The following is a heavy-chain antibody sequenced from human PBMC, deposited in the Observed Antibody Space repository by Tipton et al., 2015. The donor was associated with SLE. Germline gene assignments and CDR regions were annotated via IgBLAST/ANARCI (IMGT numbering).Heavy chain of an antibody. CDR1: DVPISSGGYS. CDR2: IHHSGST. CDR3: AREIVFYGETGYSEGPFDY. D-gene: IGHD3-9*01. V-gene: IGHV4-30-2*01. J-gene: IGHJ4*02. Sequence: TLSLTCVVSDVPISSGGYSWNWIRQPPGKGLEWIGYIHHSGSTYYSPSLKSRVTISVDRSKNQFSLRLSSVTAADTAVYYCAREIVFYGETGYSEGPFDYWGQGTLVTVSS.